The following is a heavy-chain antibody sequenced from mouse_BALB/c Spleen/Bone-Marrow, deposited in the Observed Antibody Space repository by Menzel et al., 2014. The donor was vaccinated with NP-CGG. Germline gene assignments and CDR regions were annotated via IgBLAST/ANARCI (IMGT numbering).Heavy chain of an antibody. V-gene: IGHV4-1*02. CDR2: INPDSSTI. D-gene: IGHD1-1*01. CDR3: ARLSYYGRFAY. J-gene: IGHJ3*01. CDR1: GFDFSRYW. Sequence: EVQGVESGGGLVQPGGSLKLSCAASGFDFSRYWMSWVRQAPGKGLEWIGEINPDSSTINYTPSLKDKFIISRVNAKNTLFLQMSKVRSEDAALYYCARLSYYGRFAYWGHGTLVTISA.